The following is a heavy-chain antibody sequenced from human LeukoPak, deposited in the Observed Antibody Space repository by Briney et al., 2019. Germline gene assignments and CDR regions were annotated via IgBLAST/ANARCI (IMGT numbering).Heavy chain of an antibody. D-gene: IGHD3-10*01. CDR2: SNVDGVSI. V-gene: IGHV3-74*01. Sequence: GGFQRLSWAAAGFTFTNYWMHWLRKAPGKGQGWVSWSNVDGVSINSATAVQCRFTFSRDNAKTSVHLQMSSLRADDTAVYCCARAHDFFGSVRIDYWGQGRLVTVSS. J-gene: IGHJ4*02. CDR1: GFTFTNYW. CDR3: ARAHDFFGSVRIDY.